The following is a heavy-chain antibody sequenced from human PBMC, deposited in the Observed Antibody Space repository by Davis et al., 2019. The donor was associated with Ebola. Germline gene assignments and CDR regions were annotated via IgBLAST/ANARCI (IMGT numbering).Heavy chain of an antibody. Sequence: AASVKVSCKASGYTFTTYYMHWVRQAPGQGLEWMGIINPSGGVTNYAQKFQGGVTMTRDTATGTVHMELSSLRSEDTAVYYCARGFYGSGTDYTSSYYFDNWGQGTLVTVSS. J-gene: IGHJ4*02. CDR2: INPSGGVT. CDR3: ARGFYGSGTDYTSSYYFDN. V-gene: IGHV1-46*01. D-gene: IGHD3-10*01. CDR1: GYTFTTYY.